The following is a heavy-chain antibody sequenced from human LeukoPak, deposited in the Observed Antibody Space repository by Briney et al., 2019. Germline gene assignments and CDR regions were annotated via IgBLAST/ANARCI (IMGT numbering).Heavy chain of an antibody. CDR1: GLTFSSYA. Sequence: GGSLRLSCAASGLTFSSYAMSWVRQAPGKGLEWVSAISGSGGSTYYADSVKGRFTISRDNSKNTLYLQMNSLRAEDTAVYYCAKDPRSSGWSFDYWGQGTLVTVSS. V-gene: IGHV3-23*01. CDR2: ISGSGGST. J-gene: IGHJ4*02. CDR3: AKDPRSSGWSFDY. D-gene: IGHD6-19*01.